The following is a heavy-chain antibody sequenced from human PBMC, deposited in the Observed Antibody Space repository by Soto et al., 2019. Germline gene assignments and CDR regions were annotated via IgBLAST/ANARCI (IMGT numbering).Heavy chain of an antibody. CDR3: ARRDSGGFFRFFDS. CDR2: TGSGTGPG. J-gene: IGHJ4*02. D-gene: IGHD2-15*01. Sequence: SVKVSCKASGGGLSTNPMSLVRQAPGQGLEWMGGTGSGTGPGNNAQKFQGRLTVTADKSTSTVYMEVTNLSSEDTAVYYCARRDSGGFFRFFDSWGQGTMVTVSS. V-gene: IGHV1-69*06. CDR1: GGGLSTNP.